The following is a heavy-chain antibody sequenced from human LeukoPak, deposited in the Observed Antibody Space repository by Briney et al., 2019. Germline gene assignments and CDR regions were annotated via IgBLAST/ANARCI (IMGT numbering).Heavy chain of an antibody. D-gene: IGHD2-21*02. V-gene: IGHV3-30*02. Sequence: GGSLRLSCAASGFTFSRLGMQRVRQAPGKGLEWVAVIHNDGTQGQYGDSVKGRLTISKDNSQSTLYLQMNNLRDDDTAVYYCAKEGDEFRGYLDVWGKGTTVTVSS. CDR2: IHNDGTQG. J-gene: IGHJ6*03. CDR3: AKEGDEFRGYLDV. CDR1: GFTFSRLG.